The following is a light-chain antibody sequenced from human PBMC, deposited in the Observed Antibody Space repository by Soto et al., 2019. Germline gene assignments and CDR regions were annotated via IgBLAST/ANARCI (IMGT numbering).Light chain of an antibody. J-gene: IGKJ2*01. V-gene: IGKV3-11*02. CDR2: DAS. CDR1: QDVSIF. CDR3: QQRSTWLYP. Sequence: EILLAQSPATLSLSPGERATLSCKASQDVSIFLAWYQQKPGQAPRLLIHDASNRATGVPARFSGSGSGREFTLTITSLEPEDFAVYYCQQRSTWLYPFGQGTKVEV.